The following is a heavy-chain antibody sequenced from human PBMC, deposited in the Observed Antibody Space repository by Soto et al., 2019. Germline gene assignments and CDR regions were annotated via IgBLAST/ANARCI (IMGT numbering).Heavy chain of an antibody. V-gene: IGHV1-8*01. Sequence: QAHLEQSGAEVKRPGASVKVSCKASGYTFSDFDINWLRQASGQGPEWLGWMNAKSGDTFFAQRVQGKFNMTWDTSLSTAYMEVGSLTSDETAMYYCARGNPFNYAGVDVWGQGTPVAVSS. D-gene: IGHD3-16*01. CDR1: GYTFSDFD. CDR2: MNAKSGDT. J-gene: IGHJ6*02. CDR3: ARGNPFNYAGVDV.